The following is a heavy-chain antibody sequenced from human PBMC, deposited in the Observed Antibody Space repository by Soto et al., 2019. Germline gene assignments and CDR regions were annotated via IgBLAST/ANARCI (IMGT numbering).Heavy chain of an antibody. Sequence: SETLSLTCTVSGASINSPTFYWGWIRQAPGQGLEWIGNIYYSESTYFNPSLKSRVDISLDTSKNQFSLRLTSVTAADTAMYYRVRFDYSDYVDSWGQGALVTVSS. CDR1: GASINSPTFY. D-gene: IGHD4-4*01. CDR2: IYYSEST. CDR3: VRFDYSDYVDS. V-gene: IGHV4-39*01. J-gene: IGHJ4*02.